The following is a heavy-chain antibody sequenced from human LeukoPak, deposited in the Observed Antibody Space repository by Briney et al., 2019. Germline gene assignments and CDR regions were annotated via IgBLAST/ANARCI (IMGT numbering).Heavy chain of an antibody. Sequence: GGSLRLSCAASGFTFDDYAMHWVRQAPGKGLEWVSGISWNSGSIGYADSVKGRFTISRDNAKNSLYLQMNSLRAEDMALYYCAKAGGYCSGGSCYFDYWGQGTLVTVSS. CDR3: AKAGGYCSGGSCYFDY. CDR2: ISWNSGSI. CDR1: GFTFDDYA. D-gene: IGHD2-15*01. V-gene: IGHV3-9*03. J-gene: IGHJ4*02.